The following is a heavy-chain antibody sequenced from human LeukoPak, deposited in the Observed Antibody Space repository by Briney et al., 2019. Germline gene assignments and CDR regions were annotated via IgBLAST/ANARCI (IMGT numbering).Heavy chain of an antibody. J-gene: IGHJ3*02. Sequence: PSETLSLTCTVSGGSISSYYWSWIRQPPGKGLEWIGYIYYSGSTSYNPSLKSRVTISVDTSKNNFSLKLSSVTAADTAVYYCARYSGSYPHDAFDIWGQGTMVSLSS. CDR3: ARYSGSYPHDAFDI. V-gene: IGHV4-59*01. CDR2: IYYSGST. CDR1: GGSISSYY. D-gene: IGHD1-26*01.